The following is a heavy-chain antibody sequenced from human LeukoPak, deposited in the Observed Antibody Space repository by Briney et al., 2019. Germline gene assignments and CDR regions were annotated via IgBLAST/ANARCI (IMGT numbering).Heavy chain of an antibody. CDR3: ALEYSTAYFDF. D-gene: IGHD2/OR15-2a*01. CDR2: ISAGGSDT. J-gene: IGHJ4*02. Sequence: GGSLRLSCEASGFILRSYAMSWVRQAPGKGLEWVSTISAGGSDTFYGDSVQGRFTISRDISRDTLYLQMNTLRADDTAIYYCALEYSTAYFDFWGPGTLVTVSS. CDR1: GFILRSYA. V-gene: IGHV3-23*01.